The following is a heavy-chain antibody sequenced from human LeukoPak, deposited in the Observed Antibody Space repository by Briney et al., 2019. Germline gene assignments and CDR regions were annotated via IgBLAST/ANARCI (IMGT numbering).Heavy chain of an antibody. Sequence: SETLSLTCTVSGGSISSYYWSWIRQPPGKGLEWIGYIYYSGSTNYNPSLKSRVTISVDTSKNQFSLKLSSVTAADTAVYYCARGPYSSSWYDWFDPWGQGTLVTVSS. V-gene: IGHV4-59*12. CDR1: GGSISSYY. CDR3: ARGPYSSSWYDWFDP. CDR2: IYYSGST. D-gene: IGHD6-13*01. J-gene: IGHJ5*02.